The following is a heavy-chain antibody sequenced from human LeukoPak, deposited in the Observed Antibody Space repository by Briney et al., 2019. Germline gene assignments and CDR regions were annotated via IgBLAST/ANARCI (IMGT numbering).Heavy chain of an antibody. J-gene: IGHJ4*02. CDR3: ARLYNIADHFDY. CDR2: INPNSGGT. CDR1: GYTFTGYY. V-gene: IGHV1-2*02. Sequence: ASVKVSCKASGYTFTGYYMHWVRQAPGQGLEWMGWINPNSGGTNYAQKFQGRVTMTRDTSISTAYMELSRLRSDDTAVYYCARLYNIADHFDYWGQGTLVTVSS. D-gene: IGHD6-13*01.